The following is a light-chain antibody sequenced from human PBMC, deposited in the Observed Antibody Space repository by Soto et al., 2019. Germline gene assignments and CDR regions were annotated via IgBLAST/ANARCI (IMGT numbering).Light chain of an antibody. CDR3: QQYNDYPWT. CDR2: KAS. CDR1: QSISSW. Sequence: DIQMTQSTSTLSASVGDRVTITCRASQSISSWLAWYQQKPGKAPKLLIYKASSLESGVPSRFSGSGSGTEFTLTISSLQPDDVATYYCQQYNDYPWTFGQGTKVEI. J-gene: IGKJ1*01. V-gene: IGKV1-5*03.